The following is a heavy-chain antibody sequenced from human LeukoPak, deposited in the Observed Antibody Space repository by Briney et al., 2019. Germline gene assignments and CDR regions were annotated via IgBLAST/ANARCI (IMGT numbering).Heavy chain of an antibody. J-gene: IGHJ5*02. CDR1: GYTFTSYG. CDR3: ARDMGPYDRVNWFDP. D-gene: IGHD3-22*01. CDR2: ISAYNGNT. Sequence: ASVKVSCKASGYTFTSYGISWVRQAPGQGLEGMGWISAYNGNTNYAQKLQGRVTMTTDTSTSTAYMELRSLRSDDTAVYYCARDMGPYDRVNWFDPWVQGTLVTVSS. V-gene: IGHV1-18*01.